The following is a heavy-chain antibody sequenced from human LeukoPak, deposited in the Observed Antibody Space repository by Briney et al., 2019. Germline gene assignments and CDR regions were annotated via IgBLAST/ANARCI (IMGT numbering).Heavy chain of an antibody. CDR3: ARQIRPYDSSNYHGSLRAYYFDF. Sequence: SETLSPTSTVTGFPISSYDWSWIRQPPGKGLEWIGFIYTSAYTNYNPSLKSRVTISVDRSKNQFSLKLSSVTAADTAVYFCARQIRPYDSSNYHGSLRAYYFDFWGQGTQVTVSS. V-gene: IGHV4-4*09. CDR1: GFPISSYD. CDR2: IYTSAYT. J-gene: IGHJ4*02. D-gene: IGHD3-22*01.